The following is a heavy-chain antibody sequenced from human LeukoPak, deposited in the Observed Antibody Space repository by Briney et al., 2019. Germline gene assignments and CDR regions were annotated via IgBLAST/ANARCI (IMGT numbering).Heavy chain of an antibody. J-gene: IGHJ6*03. V-gene: IGHV1-8*01. D-gene: IGHD3-10*01. CDR1: GYTFTSYD. Sequence: ASVKVSCKASGYTFTSYDINWVLQATGQGLEWMGWMNPNSGNTGYAQKFQGRVTMTRNTSISTAYMELSSLRSEDTALYYCARVGHYYGSGSSYTYYYYYMDVWGKGTAVTVSS. CDR3: ARVGHYYGSGSSYTYYYYYMDV. CDR2: MNPNSGNT.